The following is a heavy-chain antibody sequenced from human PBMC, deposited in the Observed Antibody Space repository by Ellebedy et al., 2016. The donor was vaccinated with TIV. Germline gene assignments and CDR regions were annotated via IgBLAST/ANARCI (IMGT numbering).Heavy chain of an antibody. V-gene: IGHV4-59*01. CDR1: GGSISSYY. D-gene: IGHD3-3*01. J-gene: IGHJ5*02. CDR2: IYYSGST. CDR3: AGSYFTIFGVNWFDP. Sequence: SETLSLXXTVSGGSISSYYWSWIRQPPGKGLEWIGYIYYSGSTNYNPSLKSRVTISVDTSKNQFSLKLSSVTAADTAVYYCAGSYFTIFGVNWFDPWGQGTLVTVSS.